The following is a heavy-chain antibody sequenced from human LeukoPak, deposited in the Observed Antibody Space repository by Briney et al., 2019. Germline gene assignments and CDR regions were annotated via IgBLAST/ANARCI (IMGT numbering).Heavy chain of an antibody. V-gene: IGHV3-7*04. D-gene: IGHD5-24*01. CDR2: IKQDGSKK. Sequence: GGSLRLSCVASGFPLSSYWMTWVRQAPGKGLEWVANIKQDGSKKSYVDSVKSRFTISRDNAKNSLYLQMNSLRAEDTAIYYCTRVGYIDEGIDYWGQGTLVTVSS. J-gene: IGHJ4*02. CDR3: TRVGYIDEGIDY. CDR1: GFPLSSYW.